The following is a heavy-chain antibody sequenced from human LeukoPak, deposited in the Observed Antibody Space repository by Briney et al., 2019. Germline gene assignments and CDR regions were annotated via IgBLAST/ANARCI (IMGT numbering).Heavy chain of an antibody. V-gene: IGHV1-69*06. CDR1: RGTFSSYA. CDR2: IIPIFGTA. J-gene: IGHJ4*02. D-gene: IGHD5-12*01. CDR3: ARTVGYSGYDYLAWFDY. Sequence: SVKVSCKASRGTFSSYAISWVRQAPGQGLEWMGGIIPIFGTANYAQKFQGRVTITADKSTSTAYMELSSLRSEDTAVYYCARTVGYSGYDYLAWFDYWGQGTLVTVSS.